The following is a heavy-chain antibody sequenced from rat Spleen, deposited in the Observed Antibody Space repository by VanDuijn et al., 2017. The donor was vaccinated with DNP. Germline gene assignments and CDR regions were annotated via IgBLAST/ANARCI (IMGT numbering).Heavy chain of an antibody. J-gene: IGHJ2*01. V-gene: IGHV3-1*01. D-gene: IGHD2-7*01. CDR1: GYSITSNY. CDR2: ISYSGST. CDR3: ARFDSRTADFDY. Sequence: EVQLQESGPGLVKPSQSLSLTCSVTGYSITSNYWGWIRKFPGNKMEWIGHISYSGSTSYNPSLKSRISITRDTSKNQFFLQVNSVTTEDTATYYCARFDSRTADFDYWGQGVMVTVSS.